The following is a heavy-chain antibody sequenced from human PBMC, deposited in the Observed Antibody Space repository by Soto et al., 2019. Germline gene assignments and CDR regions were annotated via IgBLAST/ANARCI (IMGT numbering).Heavy chain of an antibody. D-gene: IGHD3-22*01. J-gene: IGHJ4*02. CDR1: GGSISSSSYY. CDR3: ASLVYDSSGYRPG. V-gene: IGHV4-39*01. CDR2: IYYSGSP. Sequence: QLQLQESGPGLVKPSETLSLTCTVSGGSISSSSYYWGWIRQPPGKGLEWIGSIYYSGSPYYNPSLKSRAXXSXDXXKNQFSLKLSAVTAADTAVYYCASLVYDSSGYRPGWGQGTLVTVSS.